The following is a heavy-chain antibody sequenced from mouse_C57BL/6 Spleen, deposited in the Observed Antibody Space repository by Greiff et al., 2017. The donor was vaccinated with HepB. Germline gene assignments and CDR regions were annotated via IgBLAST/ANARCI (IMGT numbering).Heavy chain of an antibody. V-gene: IGHV7-3*01. CDR2: IRNKANGYTT. Sequence: EVKVVESGGGLVQPGGSLSLSCAASGFTFTDYYMSWVRQPPGKALEWLGFIRNKANGYTTEYSASVKGRFTISRDNSQSILYLQMNALRAEDSATYYCARGRTVFDYWGQGTTLTVSS. CDR3: ARGRTVFDY. D-gene: IGHD4-1*01. J-gene: IGHJ2*01. CDR1: GFTFTDYY.